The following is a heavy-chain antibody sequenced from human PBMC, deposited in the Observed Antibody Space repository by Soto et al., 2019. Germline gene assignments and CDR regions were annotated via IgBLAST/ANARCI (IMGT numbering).Heavy chain of an antibody. D-gene: IGHD1-26*01. Sequence: ASVKVSCKVSGYTLTELSMHWVRQAPGKGLEWMGGFDPEDGETIYAQKFQGRVTMTEDTSTDTAYMELSSLRSEDTGVYYRATLNSGSYHFDHRGQGTLVTVSS. CDR3: ATLNSGSYHFDH. J-gene: IGHJ4*02. CDR2: FDPEDGET. V-gene: IGHV1-24*01. CDR1: GYTLTELS.